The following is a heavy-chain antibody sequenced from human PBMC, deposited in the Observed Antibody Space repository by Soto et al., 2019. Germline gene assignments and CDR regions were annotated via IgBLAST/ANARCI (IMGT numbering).Heavy chain of an antibody. V-gene: IGHV1-69*13. J-gene: IGHJ3*02. Sequence: SVKVSCKASGGTFSSYAISWVRQAPGQGLEWMGGIIPIFGTANYAQKFQGRVTITADEPTSTAYMELSSLRSEDTAVYYCAESGSPTRMAFDIWGQGTMVTVSS. CDR3: AESGSPTRMAFDI. CDR1: GGTFSSYA. CDR2: IIPIFGTA. D-gene: IGHD1-26*01.